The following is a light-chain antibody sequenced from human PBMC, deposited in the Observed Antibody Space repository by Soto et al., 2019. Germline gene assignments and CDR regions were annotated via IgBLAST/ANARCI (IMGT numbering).Light chain of an antibody. J-gene: IGKJ1*01. V-gene: IGKV3-20*01. CDR2: GTS. CDR3: QQYGSSPWT. Sequence: EIVLTQSPGTLSVSPGERATLSCRTSQSVSSSFVAWFQQKPGQAPRLLIFGTSGRATGIPDRFSGSGSETHFTLTINGLEPEDFAMYFCQQYGSSPWTFGQGTKVEIK. CDR1: QSVSSSF.